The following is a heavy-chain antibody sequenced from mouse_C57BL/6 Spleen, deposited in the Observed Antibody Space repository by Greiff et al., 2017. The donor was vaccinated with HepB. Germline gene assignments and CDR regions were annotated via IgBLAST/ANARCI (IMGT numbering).Heavy chain of an antibody. CDR3: AREVMTTVDFDV. D-gene: IGHD1-1*01. CDR1: GFTFSSYG. Sequence: EVQGVESGGDLVKPGGSLKLSCAASGFTFSSYGMSWVRQTPDKRLEWVATISSGGSYTYYPDSVKGRFTISRDNAKNTLYLQMSSLKSEDTAMYYCAREVMTTVDFDVWGTGTTVTVAA. V-gene: IGHV5-6*01. CDR2: ISSGGSYT. J-gene: IGHJ1*03.